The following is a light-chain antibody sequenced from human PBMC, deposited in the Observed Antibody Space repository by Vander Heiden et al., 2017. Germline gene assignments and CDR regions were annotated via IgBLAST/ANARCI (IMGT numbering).Light chain of an antibody. Sequence: IQLTQSPSSLCASVGDRVTITCRASQGISSYLAWYQQKPGKAPKLLIYAASRFSGSGSGTDFTLTISSLQPEDFATYYCQQLNSYPYTFGQGTKLEIK. CDR1: QGISSY. CDR2: AA. CDR3: QQLNSYPYT. J-gene: IGKJ2*01. V-gene: IGKV1-9*01.